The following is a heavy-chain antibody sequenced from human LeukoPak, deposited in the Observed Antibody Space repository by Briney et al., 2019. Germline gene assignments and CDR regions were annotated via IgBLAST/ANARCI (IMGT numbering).Heavy chain of an antibody. D-gene: IGHD2-2*01. J-gene: IGHJ4*02. Sequence: GGSLRLSCAASGFTFSSYWMSWVRQAPGKGLEWVANIKQDGSEKYYVDSVKGRFTISRDNAKNTLYLQMNSLRAEDTAVYYCARVGYCSSTSCPFRYWGQGTLVTVSS. CDR3: ARVGYCSSTSCPFRY. V-gene: IGHV3-7*01. CDR2: IKQDGSEK. CDR1: GFTFSSYW.